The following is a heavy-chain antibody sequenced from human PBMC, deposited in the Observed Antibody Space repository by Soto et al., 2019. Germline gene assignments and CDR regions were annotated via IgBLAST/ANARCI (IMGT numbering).Heavy chain of an antibody. CDR1: AGSISGYY. CDR2: FYTSGST. V-gene: IGHV4-4*09. Sequence: SETLSLTCTVSAGSISGYYWSWIRQPPAKGLQWIGFFYTSGSTNYNPSLKSRVTMSVDTSKNQFSLKLSSVTAADTAVYYCARDQALKGWFDPWGQGTLVTVSS. CDR3: ARDQALKGWFDP. J-gene: IGHJ5*02.